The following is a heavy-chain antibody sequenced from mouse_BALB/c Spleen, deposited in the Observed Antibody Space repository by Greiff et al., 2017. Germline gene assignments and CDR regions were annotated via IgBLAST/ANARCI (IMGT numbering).Heavy chain of an antibody. CDR1: GYSFTSYYA. J-gene: IGHJ4*01. V-gene: IGHV3-2*02. Sequence: EVKLMESGPGLVKPSQSLSLTCTVTGYSFTSYYAWNWLRQFPGNKLEWMGYITYSGSTSYNPSLNSRISSTRDTSKNQFFLLLNSVTTEDTATYYSERYGNDSAMDYWGQGTSVTVSS. CDR2: ITYSGST. D-gene: IGHD2-2*01. CDR3: ERYGNDSAMDY.